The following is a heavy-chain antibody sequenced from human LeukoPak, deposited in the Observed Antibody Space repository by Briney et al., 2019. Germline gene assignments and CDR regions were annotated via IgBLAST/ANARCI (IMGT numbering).Heavy chain of an antibody. J-gene: IGHJ6*03. D-gene: IGHD3-16*02. CDR1: GYMFTSYD. CDR3: ARGRPLYDYVWGSYRYKNYYMDV. Sequence: ASVKVSWKASGYMFTSYDINWVRQATGQGLEWMGWMNPNSGNTGYAQKFQGRVTMTRNTSISTAYMELSSLRSEDTAVYYCARGRPLYDYVWGSYRYKNYYMDVWGKGTTVTISS. V-gene: IGHV1-8*01. CDR2: MNPNSGNT.